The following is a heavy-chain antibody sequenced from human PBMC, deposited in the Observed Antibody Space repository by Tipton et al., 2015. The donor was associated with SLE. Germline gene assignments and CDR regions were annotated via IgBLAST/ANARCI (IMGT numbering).Heavy chain of an antibody. V-gene: IGHV1-18*04. D-gene: IGHD1-26*01. CDR2: ISAYNGNT. J-gene: IGHJ3*02. CDR1: GYIFTSYG. Sequence: QLVQSGAEVEKPGAAVKVSCKASGYIFTSYGISWVRQAPGQGLEWMGWISAYNGNTNYAQKLQGRVTMTTDTSTSTAYMDLRSLRSDDTDVYYCARDGDYSGSYYDAVDSWREGTMATVSS. CDR3: ARDGDYSGSYYDAVDS.